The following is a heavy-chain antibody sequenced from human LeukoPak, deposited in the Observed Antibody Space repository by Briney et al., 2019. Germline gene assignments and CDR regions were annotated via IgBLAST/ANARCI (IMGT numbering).Heavy chain of an antibody. CDR1: GGSFSGYY. CDR2: INHSGST. CDR3: ARGLRYSSSWYDY. Sequence: SETLSLTCAVCGGSFSGYYWSWIRQPPGKGLEWIGEINHSGSTNYNPSLKSRVTISVDTSKNQFSLKLSSVTAADTAVYYCARGLRYSSSWYDYWGQGTLVTVSS. V-gene: IGHV4-34*01. D-gene: IGHD6-13*01. J-gene: IGHJ4*02.